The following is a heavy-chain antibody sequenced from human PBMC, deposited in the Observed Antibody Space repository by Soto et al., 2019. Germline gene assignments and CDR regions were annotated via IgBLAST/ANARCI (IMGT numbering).Heavy chain of an antibody. J-gene: IGHJ6*02. CDR1: GGSFSGYY. D-gene: IGHD1-26*01. Sequence: SETLSLTCAVNGGSFSGYYWSWIRQPPGKGLEWIGEINHSGTTNYNPSLKSRVTISVDTSKNQFSLKLTSVTAADAAVYYCAGLRELWPGFYCYYYHRDVWAYGTTVT. V-gene: IGHV4-34*01. CDR3: AGLRELWPGFYCYYYHRDV. CDR2: INHSGTT.